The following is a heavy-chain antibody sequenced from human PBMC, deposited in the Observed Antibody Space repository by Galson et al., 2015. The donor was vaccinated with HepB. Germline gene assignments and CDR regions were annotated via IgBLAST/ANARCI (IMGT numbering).Heavy chain of an antibody. J-gene: IGHJ5*02. V-gene: IGHV3-15*01. CDR3: TTTIYYTTFFRDDP. Sequence: SLRLSCAASGFAFSNAWMSWVRQALGKGLEWVGRIQSKSAGGTADYAAPVKGRFTISRDDSKNALYLQMNSLKTEDTAVYYCTTTIYYTTFFRDDPWGQGTLVTVSS. D-gene: IGHD2/OR15-2a*01. CDR1: GFAFSNAW. CDR2: IQSKSAGGTA.